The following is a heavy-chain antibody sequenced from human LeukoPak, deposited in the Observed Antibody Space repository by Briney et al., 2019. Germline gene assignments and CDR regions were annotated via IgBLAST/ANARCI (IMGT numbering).Heavy chain of an antibody. D-gene: IGHD3-22*01. CDR1: GYTFTSYD. J-gene: IGHJ4*02. V-gene: IGHV1-8*03. Sequence: ASVKVSCKASGYTFTSYDINWVRQATGQGLEWMGWMNPDSGDTGYAQKFQGRVTVTRDTSISTAYMELSSLRSDDTAVYYCARGRYVSSGYYSYWGQGTLVTVSS. CDR2: MNPDSGDT. CDR3: ARGRYVSSGYYSY.